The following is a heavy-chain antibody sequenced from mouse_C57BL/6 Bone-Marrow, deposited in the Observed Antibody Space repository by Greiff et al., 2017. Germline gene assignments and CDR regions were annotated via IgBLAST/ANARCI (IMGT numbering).Heavy chain of an antibody. Sequence: DVKLQESGPGLVKPSQSLSLTCSVTGYSITSGYYWNWIRQFPGNKLEWMGYISYDGSNNYNPSLKNRISITRDTSKNQFFLKLNSVTTEDTATYYCARVNGRMDYWGQGTSVTVSS. D-gene: IGHD1-1*01. J-gene: IGHJ4*01. CDR3: ARVNGRMDY. CDR2: ISYDGSN. CDR1: GYSITSGYY. V-gene: IGHV3-6*01.